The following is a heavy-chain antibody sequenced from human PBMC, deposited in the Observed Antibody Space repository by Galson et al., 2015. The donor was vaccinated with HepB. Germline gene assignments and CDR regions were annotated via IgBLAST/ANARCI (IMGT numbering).Heavy chain of an antibody. CDR2: ISYDGSNK. CDR1: GFTLRSYA. V-gene: IGHV3-30*04. D-gene: IGHD3-10*01. CDR3: ARDQDLYGSGSYGTSFDY. J-gene: IGHJ4*02. Sequence: SLRLSCAASGFTLRSYAMYWVRQAPGEGLEWVAVISYDGSNKNYADSVKGRFSISRDNSKNTLYLQMNSLRPEDTAVYYCARDQDLYGSGSYGTSFDYWGQGTLVTVSS.